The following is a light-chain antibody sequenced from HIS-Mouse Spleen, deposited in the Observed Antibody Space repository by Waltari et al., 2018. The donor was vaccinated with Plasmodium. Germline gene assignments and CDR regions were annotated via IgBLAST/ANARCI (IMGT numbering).Light chain of an antibody. V-gene: IGKV3-11*01. CDR2: DAS. Sequence: VLTQSPATLSLSPVERATLSCRASRSVSSYLAWYQQKPGQAPRLLIYDASNRATGIPARFSGSGSGTDFTLTISSLEPEDFAVYYCQQRSNWPRVLTFGGGTKVEIK. J-gene: IGKJ4*01. CDR1: RSVSSY. CDR3: QQRSNWPRVLT.